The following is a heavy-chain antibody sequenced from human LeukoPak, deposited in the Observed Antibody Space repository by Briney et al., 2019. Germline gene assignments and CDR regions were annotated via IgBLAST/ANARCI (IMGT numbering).Heavy chain of an antibody. CDR2: IYPGDSGT. V-gene: IGHV5-51*01. D-gene: IGHD2-21*02. Sequence: GESLKISCKGSGYTFTKYWIGWVRQMPGKGLEWMGIIYPGDSGTRYSPSFQGQVTISADKSINTAYLQWSSLKASDTAMYYCARLSQLIVVTASGAFDIWGPGTMVTVSS. CDR3: ARLSQLIVVTASGAFDI. CDR1: GYTFTKYW. J-gene: IGHJ3*02.